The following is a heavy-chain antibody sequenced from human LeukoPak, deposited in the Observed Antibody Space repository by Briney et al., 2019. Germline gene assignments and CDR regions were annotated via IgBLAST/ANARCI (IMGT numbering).Heavy chain of an antibody. Sequence: SETLSLTCAVYDGSFSGYYWSWIRQPPGKGLEWIGEINHSGSTNYNPSLKSRVTISVDTSKNQFSLKLSSVTAADTAVYYCARGRLDCSSTSCWRRSWFDPWGQGTLVTVSS. CDR3: ARGRLDCSSTSCWRRSWFDP. J-gene: IGHJ5*02. CDR1: DGSFSGYY. D-gene: IGHD2-2*01. V-gene: IGHV4-34*01. CDR2: INHSGST.